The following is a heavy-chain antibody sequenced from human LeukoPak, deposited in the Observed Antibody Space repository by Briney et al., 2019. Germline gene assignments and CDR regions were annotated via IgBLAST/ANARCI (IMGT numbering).Heavy chain of an antibody. V-gene: IGHV3-21*01. CDR1: GFTFSSYA. CDR3: ARDPEPTYYDILTGYFAHAFDI. J-gene: IGHJ3*02. Sequence: PGGSLRLSCAASGFTFSSYAMHWVRQAPGKGLEWVSSISSSSSYIYYADSVKGRFTISRDNAKNSLYLQMNSLRAEDTAVYYCARDPEPTYYDILTGYFAHAFDIWGQGTMVTVSS. CDR2: ISSSSSYI. D-gene: IGHD3-9*01.